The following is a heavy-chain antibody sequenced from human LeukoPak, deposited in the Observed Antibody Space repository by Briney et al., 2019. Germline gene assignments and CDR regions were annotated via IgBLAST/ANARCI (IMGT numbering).Heavy chain of an antibody. J-gene: IGHJ4*02. CDR2: IYSDGGT. D-gene: IGHD6-19*01. CDR3: ARDSSGPAF. CDR1: GFTVSNNY. V-gene: IGHV3-53*01. Sequence: GGSLRLSCAASGFTVSNNYMSWVRQAPGKRLEWVSVIYSDGGTFYSDSVKGRFTISRDYSKNTLYLQMNSLRADDTAVYYCARDSSGPAFWGQGTLVTVSS.